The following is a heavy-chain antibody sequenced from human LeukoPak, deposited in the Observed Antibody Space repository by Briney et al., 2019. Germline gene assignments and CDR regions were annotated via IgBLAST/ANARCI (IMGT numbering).Heavy chain of an antibody. Sequence: GESLRLSCAASGFTFSSYSMNWVRQAPGKGLEWVSSISSSSSYIYYADSVKGRFTISRDNAKNSLYLQMNSLRAEDTAVYYCARDMVAAGTDYWGQGTLVTVSS. D-gene: IGHD6-13*01. CDR1: GFTFSSYS. J-gene: IGHJ4*02. V-gene: IGHV3-21*01. CDR3: ARDMVAAGTDY. CDR2: ISSSSSYI.